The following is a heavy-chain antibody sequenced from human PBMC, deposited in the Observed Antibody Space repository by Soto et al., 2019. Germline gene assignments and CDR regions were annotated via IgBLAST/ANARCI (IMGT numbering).Heavy chain of an antibody. CDR3: ARGGVAAAGTSSYYYYGMDV. J-gene: IGHJ6*02. CDR1: GGSFSGYY. D-gene: IGHD6-13*01. V-gene: IGHV4-34*01. CDR2: INHSGST. Sequence: QVQLQQWGAGLLKPSETLSLTCAVYGGSFSGYYWSWIRQPPGKGLEWIGEINHSGSTHYNPSLKSRVTISVDTSKNQFSLKLSSVTAADTAVYYCARGGVAAAGTSSYYYYGMDVWGQGTTVTVSS.